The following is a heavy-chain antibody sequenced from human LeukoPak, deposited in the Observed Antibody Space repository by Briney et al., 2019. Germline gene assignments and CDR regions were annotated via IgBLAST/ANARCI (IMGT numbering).Heavy chain of an antibody. Sequence: PGGSLRLSCAASGFTVSSNYMSWVRQAPGKGLEWVSVIYSGGSTYYADSVKGRFTISRDNSKNTLYLQMNSLRAEDTAVYYCASLISWASSDYWGLGTLVTVSS. CDR2: IYSGGST. D-gene: IGHD1-26*01. J-gene: IGHJ4*02. CDR3: ASLISWASSDY. V-gene: IGHV3-66*02. CDR1: GFTVSSNY.